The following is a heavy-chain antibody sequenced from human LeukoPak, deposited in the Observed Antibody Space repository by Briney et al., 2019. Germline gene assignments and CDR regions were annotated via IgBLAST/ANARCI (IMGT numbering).Heavy chain of an antibody. CDR2: ITMSRTYI. CDR3: ARVLRDYYFDY. D-gene: IGHD3-9*01. CDR1: GFSFSTYN. Sequence: KTGGSLRLSCAASGFSFSTYNMHWVRQAPGKGLEWVSSITMSRTYIYYADSVKGRFTISRDNSKNSLYLQMNSLRAEDTAVYYCARVLRDYYFDYWGQGTLVTVSS. V-gene: IGHV3-21*01. J-gene: IGHJ4*02.